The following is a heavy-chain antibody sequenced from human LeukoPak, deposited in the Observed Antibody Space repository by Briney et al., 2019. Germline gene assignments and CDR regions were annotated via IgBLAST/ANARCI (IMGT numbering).Heavy chain of an antibody. V-gene: IGHV3-30-3*01. CDR3: AKGGNSLAYGMDV. J-gene: IGHJ6*02. CDR1: GFTFNTFS. CDR2: ISSDGSNK. Sequence: QPGGSLRLSCAGSGFTFNTFSIHWVRQAPGKGLEWVAVISSDGSNKYYADSVKGRFTISRDNSKNTLDLQMNSLRAEDTAVYYCAKGGNSLAYGMDVWGQGTTVTVSS. D-gene: IGHD4-23*01.